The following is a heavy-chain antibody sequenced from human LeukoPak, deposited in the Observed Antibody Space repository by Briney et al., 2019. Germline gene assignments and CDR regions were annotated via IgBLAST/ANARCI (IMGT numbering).Heavy chain of an antibody. CDR2: IYYSGTT. V-gene: IGHV4-39*07. Sequence: PSETLSLTCTVSGGSISTTSYFWAWIRQPPGEGLEWIGSIYYSGTTYFNSSLKSRLTISVERSKNHLSLKLSSLTVADTALYYCARVYSSTHNWFDTWGQGIQVTVSS. D-gene: IGHD6-19*01. CDR3: ARVYSSTHNWFDT. J-gene: IGHJ5*02. CDR1: GGSISTTSYF.